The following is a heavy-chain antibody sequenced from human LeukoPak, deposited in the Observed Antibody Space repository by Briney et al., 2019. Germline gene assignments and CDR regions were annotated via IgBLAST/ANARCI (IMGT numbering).Heavy chain of an antibody. D-gene: IGHD6-13*01. CDR1: GGSISSGDYY. Sequence: SQTLSLTCTVSGGSISSGDYYWSWIRQPPGKGLEWIGYIYYSGSTNYNPSLKSRVTMSVDTSKNQFSLKLSSVTALDTAVYYCARTGSSPGRFDPWGQGTLVTVSS. CDR2: IYYSGST. CDR3: ARTGSSPGRFDP. V-gene: IGHV4-30-4*01. J-gene: IGHJ5*02.